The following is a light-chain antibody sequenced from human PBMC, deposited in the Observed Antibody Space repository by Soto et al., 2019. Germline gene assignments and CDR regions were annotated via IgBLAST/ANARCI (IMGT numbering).Light chain of an antibody. CDR1: QSISIN. V-gene: IGKV3-15*01. Sequence: EIVLTQSQATLSVSPGERATLSCGASQSISINLAWYQQKPGQVPRLLIYGASTRAAGIPAGFSGSGSGTEFTLTISSLQSEDFAIYYCQQYHNWPLTFGGGTKVEIK. CDR3: QQYHNWPLT. CDR2: GAS. J-gene: IGKJ4*01.